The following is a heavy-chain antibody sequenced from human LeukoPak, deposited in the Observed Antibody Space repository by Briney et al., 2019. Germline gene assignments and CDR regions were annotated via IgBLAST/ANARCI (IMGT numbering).Heavy chain of an antibody. CDR3: ARVRQGGTPPPYYYYYGMDV. V-gene: IGHV1-8*01. D-gene: IGHD1-26*01. CDR2: MNPNSGNT. J-gene: IGHJ6*02. Sequence: GASVKVSCKAPGYTFTSYDINWVRQATGQGLEWMGWMNPNSGNTGYAQKFQGRVTMTRNTSISTAYMELSSLRSEDTAVYYCARVRQGGTPPPYYYYYGMDVWGQGTTVTVSS. CDR1: GYTFTSYD.